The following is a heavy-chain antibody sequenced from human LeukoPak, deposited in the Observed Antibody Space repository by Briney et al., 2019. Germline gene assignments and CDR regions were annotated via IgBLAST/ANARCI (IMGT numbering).Heavy chain of an antibody. V-gene: IGHV1-69*06. Sequence: SVKVSCKASGGTFSSYAISWVRQAPGQGLEWMGGIIPIFGTANYAQKFQGRVTITADKSTSTAYMELSSLRSDDTAVYYCARSVSWQQLAPTEFDYWGQGTLVTVSS. D-gene: IGHD6-13*01. J-gene: IGHJ4*02. CDR1: GGTFSSYA. CDR2: IIPIFGTA. CDR3: ARSVSWQQLAPTEFDY.